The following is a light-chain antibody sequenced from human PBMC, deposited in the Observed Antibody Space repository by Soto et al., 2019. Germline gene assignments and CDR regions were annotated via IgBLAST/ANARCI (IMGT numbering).Light chain of an antibody. V-gene: IGLV2-14*03. CDR2: DVS. CDR3: NSFTTSSTLV. CDR1: SSDVGAYNY. J-gene: IGLJ2*01. Sequence: QSALTQPASVSGSPGQSITISCPGTSSDVGAYNYVSCYQHHPGKAPKLMIYDVSNRPSGVSNRFSGSKSGNTASLTISGLQAEDEADYYCNSFTTSSTLVFGGGTKLTVL.